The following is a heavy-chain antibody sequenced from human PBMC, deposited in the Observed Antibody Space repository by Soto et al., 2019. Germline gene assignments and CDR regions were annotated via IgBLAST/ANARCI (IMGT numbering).Heavy chain of an antibody. Sequence: QVQLVQSGAEVKKPGSSVKVSCRASGGPFSSNSISWVRQAPGQGLEWMGRIIPILGIPNYAQKFQGRVTITADKSTSTAYMELSSLRSDDTAVYYCASQYYYGSGTYSRWFDPWGQGTLVTVSS. CDR1: GGPFSSNS. CDR3: ASQYYYGSGTYSRWFDP. D-gene: IGHD3-10*01. V-gene: IGHV1-69*02. CDR2: IIPILGIP. J-gene: IGHJ5*02.